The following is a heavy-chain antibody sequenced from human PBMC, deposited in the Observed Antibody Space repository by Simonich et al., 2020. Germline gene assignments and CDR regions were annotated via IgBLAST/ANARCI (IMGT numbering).Heavy chain of an antibody. D-gene: IGHD1-1*01. J-gene: IGHJ3*02. CDR2: IFPVDSDT. CDR1: GYSFTSYW. CDR3: ARQLNDFDI. Sequence: EVQLVQSGAEVKKPGESLKISCKGSGYSFTSYWTGWVRQMPGKGLEWMGSIFPVDSDTRSGPSVQGQVPISADKSISTAYLQWSSLKASDTAMYYCARQLNDFDIWGQGTMVTVSS. V-gene: IGHV5-51*01.